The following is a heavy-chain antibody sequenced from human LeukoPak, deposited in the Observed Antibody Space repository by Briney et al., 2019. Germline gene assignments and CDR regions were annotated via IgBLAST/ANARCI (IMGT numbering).Heavy chain of an antibody. J-gene: IGHJ4*02. CDR2: NNHSGST. CDR1: GGSISSSGYY. V-gene: IGHV4-39*07. CDR3: ARADYDFWSGYYTSSYFDY. D-gene: IGHD3-3*01. Sequence: SETLSLTCTVSGGSISSSGYYWGWIPQPPGKGLGWVGGNNHSGSTNYNPSLKSRVTISVDTSKNQFSLKLSSVTAADTAVYYCARADYDFWSGYYTSSYFDYWGQGTLVTVSS.